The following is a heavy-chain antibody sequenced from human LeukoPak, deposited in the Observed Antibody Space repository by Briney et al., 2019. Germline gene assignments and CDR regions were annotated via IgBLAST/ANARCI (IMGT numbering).Heavy chain of an antibody. CDR3: ARSHSSGWSKFDP. D-gene: IGHD6-19*01. CDR1: GGSISTNS. V-gene: IGHV4-59*01. CDR2: IYNSGSA. Sequence: SETLSLTCTVSGGSISTNSWSWIRQPPGKGLEWIGHIYNSGSANYNPSLKSRVTISVDTSKNQFSLRLSSMTAADTAVYYCARSHSSGWSKFDPWGQGTLVTISS. J-gene: IGHJ5*02.